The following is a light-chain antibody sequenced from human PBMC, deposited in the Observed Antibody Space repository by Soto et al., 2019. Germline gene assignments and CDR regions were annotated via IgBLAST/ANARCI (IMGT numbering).Light chain of an antibody. Sequence: DIQMTQSPSSLSEYVGDRVTITCRASQSISSYLNWYQQKPGKAPKLLIYAASSLQSGVPSRFSGSGSGTDFTLTISSLQPEDFATYYCQQSYSTLWTFGQGNKVEIK. V-gene: IGKV1-39*01. CDR1: QSISSY. CDR2: AAS. CDR3: QQSYSTLWT. J-gene: IGKJ1*01.